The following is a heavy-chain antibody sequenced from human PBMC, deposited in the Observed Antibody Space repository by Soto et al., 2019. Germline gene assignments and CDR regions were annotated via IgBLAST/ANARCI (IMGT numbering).Heavy chain of an antibody. CDR2: IYSSENT. J-gene: IGHJ5*02. Sequence: QVHLQESGPGLVKPSETLSLTCSVSGGTISGYYWTWIRQPAGKGLEWIGRIYSSENTKYNPSLQSRVTMSLDTSNNQFSLRLTSVTAADTAVYYCARGQRFSDWFDPWGQGTLVTVSS. D-gene: IGHD3-3*01. CDR3: ARGQRFSDWFDP. CDR1: GGTISGYY. V-gene: IGHV4-4*07.